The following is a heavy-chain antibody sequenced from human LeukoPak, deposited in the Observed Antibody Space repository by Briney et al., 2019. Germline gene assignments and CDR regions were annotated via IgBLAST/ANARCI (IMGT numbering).Heavy chain of an antibody. CDR2: IWYDGSNK. CDR3: AKPHDYGDYTFGY. D-gene: IGHD4-17*01. CDR1: GSTFSSFG. Sequence: GRSHRLSCAASGSTFSSFGMHWVRQAPRMGLESVAVIWYDGSNKYNADSVKGRFTISRDNSKNTLYLQMNSLRAEDTAVYYCAKPHDYGDYTFGYWGQGTLVTVSS. V-gene: IGHV3-33*08. J-gene: IGHJ4*02.